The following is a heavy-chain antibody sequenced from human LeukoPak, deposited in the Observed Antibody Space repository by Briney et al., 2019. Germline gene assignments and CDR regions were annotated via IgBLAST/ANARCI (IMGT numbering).Heavy chain of an antibody. J-gene: IGHJ4*02. D-gene: IGHD5-24*01. CDR1: GFTFSSYE. CDR3: ARESGWLHAFDY. V-gene: IGHV3-48*03. CDR2: ISSSGSTI. Sequence: GGSLRLSCAASGFTFSSYEMNWVRQAPGKGLEWVSYISSSGSTIYYADSVKGRFTSSRDNAKNPLYLKMNRLRAEDTAVYYCARESGWLHAFDYWGQGTLVTVSS.